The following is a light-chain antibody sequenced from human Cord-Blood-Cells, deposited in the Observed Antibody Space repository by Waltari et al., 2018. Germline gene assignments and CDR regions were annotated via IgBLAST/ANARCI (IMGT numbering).Light chain of an antibody. CDR2: GAS. J-gene: IGKJ2*01. V-gene: IGKV3-20*01. Sequence: ELVLTQSPGTLSLSPGESATLSCRASQSVSSSYLAWYQQKPGPAPRLLIHGASSRATGIPDRFSGSGSGTDFTLTISRLEPEDFAVYYCQQYGSSPPYTFGQGTKLEIK. CDR1: QSVSSSY. CDR3: QQYGSSPPYT.